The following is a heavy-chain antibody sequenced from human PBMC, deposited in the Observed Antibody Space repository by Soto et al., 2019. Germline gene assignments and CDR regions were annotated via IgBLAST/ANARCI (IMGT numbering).Heavy chain of an antibody. CDR3: ARESSSGPDY. J-gene: IGHJ4*02. CDR2: IYYSGST. Sequence: SETLSLTCAVYGGSFSGYYWSWIRQPPGKGLEWIGYIYYSGSTNYNPSLKSRVTISVDTSKNQFSLKLSSVTAADTAVYYCARESSSGPDYWGQGTLVTVSS. V-gene: IGHV4-59*01. CDR1: GGSFSGYY. D-gene: IGHD6-13*01.